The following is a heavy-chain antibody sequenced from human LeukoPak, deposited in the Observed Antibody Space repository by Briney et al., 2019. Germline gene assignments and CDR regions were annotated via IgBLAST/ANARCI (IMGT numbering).Heavy chain of an antibody. Sequence: GGSLRLSCAASGFTFSSYGMHWVRQAPGKWLEWVAFIRYDGSNKYYADSVKGRFTNSRDNSKNTLYLQMNSLRAEDTAVYYCAKDQLGEELLGDYWGQGTLVTVSS. V-gene: IGHV3-30*02. CDR3: AKDQLGEELLGDY. CDR1: GFTFSSYG. CDR2: IRYDGSNK. D-gene: IGHD1-26*01. J-gene: IGHJ4*02.